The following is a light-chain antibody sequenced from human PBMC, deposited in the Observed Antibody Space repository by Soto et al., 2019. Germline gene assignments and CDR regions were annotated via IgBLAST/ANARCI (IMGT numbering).Light chain of an antibody. CDR1: QDIRKD. J-gene: IGKJ2*01. Sequence: VPMTQSPASLSASVGDRVTIPCRASQDIRKDLAWYQQKPGKAPQILIYGASTLQTGVASRFSGSGSATDFTLTISSLQPEDSAAYYCLHDYNYPFTLGQGTKVDIK. CDR2: GAS. CDR3: LHDYNYPFT. V-gene: IGKV1-6*01.